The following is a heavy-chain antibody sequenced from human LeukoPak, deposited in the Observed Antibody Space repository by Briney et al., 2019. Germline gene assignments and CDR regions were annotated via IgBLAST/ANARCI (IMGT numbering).Heavy chain of an antibody. J-gene: IGHJ3*02. CDR1: GFTVSSNY. Sequence: PGGSLRLSCAASGFTVSSNYLSWVRQAPGKGLEWVSVTYSGGSTYYADSVKGRFPTSRDTSKNTLYLQMNSLRAEDTAVYYCARSPGVPDAFDIWGQGTMVTVSS. CDR3: ARSPGVPDAFDI. V-gene: IGHV3-53*01. D-gene: IGHD7-27*01. CDR2: TYSGGST.